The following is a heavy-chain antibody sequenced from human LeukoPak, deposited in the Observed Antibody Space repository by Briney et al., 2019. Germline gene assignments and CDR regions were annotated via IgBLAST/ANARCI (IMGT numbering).Heavy chain of an antibody. D-gene: IGHD6-19*01. CDR3: ARERDSSAGYFDY. Sequence: GGSLRLSCAASGFTFSSYWMSWVRQAPGKGLEWVANIKQDGSEKYYVDSVKGRFTISRDNAKDSLYLQMNSLRAEDTAVYYCARERDSSAGYFDYWGQGTLVTVSS. CDR1: GFTFSSYW. CDR2: IKQDGSEK. V-gene: IGHV3-7*01. J-gene: IGHJ4*02.